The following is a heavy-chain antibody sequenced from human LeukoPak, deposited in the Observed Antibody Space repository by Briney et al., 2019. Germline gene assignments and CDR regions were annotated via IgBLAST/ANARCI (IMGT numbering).Heavy chain of an antibody. CDR2: IYSGGRT. Sequence: GGSLRLSCAASGFTVSSNYMSWVRQAPGKGLEGVSVIYSGGRTYYADSVKGRFTISRDNSKNTLYLQMNSLRAEDTAVYYCARENSEYYYDSSGYAFDIWGQGTMVTVSS. D-gene: IGHD3-22*01. V-gene: IGHV3-53*01. CDR3: ARENSEYYYDSSGYAFDI. J-gene: IGHJ3*02. CDR1: GFTVSSNY.